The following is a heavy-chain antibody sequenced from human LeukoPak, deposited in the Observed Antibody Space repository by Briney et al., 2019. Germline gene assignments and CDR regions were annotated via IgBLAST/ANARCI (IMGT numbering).Heavy chain of an antibody. CDR3: ARSSRIDY. V-gene: IGHV4-34*01. CDR2: INHSGST. J-gene: IGHJ4*02. CDR1: GGSFSGYY. Sequence: SETLSLTCAVYGGSFSGYYWSWIRQPPGKGLEWIGEINHSGSTNYNPSLKSQVTISVDTSKNQFSLKLSSVTAADTAVYYCARSSRIDYWGQGTLVTVSS.